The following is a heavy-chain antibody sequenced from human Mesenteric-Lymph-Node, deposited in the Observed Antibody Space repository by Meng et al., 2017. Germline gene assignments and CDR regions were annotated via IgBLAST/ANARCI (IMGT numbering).Heavy chain of an antibody. CDR1: GYTFISYY. Sequence: ASVKVSCKASGYTFISYYMHWVRQAPGQGLEWMGWINPNSGGTNYAQKFQGRVTMTRDTSISTAYMELSRLRSDDTAVYYCARDIPNSSGWTHYYYYGMDVWGQGTTVTVSS. V-gene: IGHV1-2*02. CDR2: INPNSGGT. J-gene: IGHJ6*02. CDR3: ARDIPNSSGWTHYYYYGMDV. D-gene: IGHD6-19*01.